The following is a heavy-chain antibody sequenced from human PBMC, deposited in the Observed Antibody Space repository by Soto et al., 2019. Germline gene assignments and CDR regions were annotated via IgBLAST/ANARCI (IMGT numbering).Heavy chain of an antibody. D-gene: IGHD5-18*01. Sequence: SVKVSCKASGGTFSSYAISWVRQAPGQGLEWMGGIIPIFGTANYAQKFQGRVTVTADESTSTAYMELSSLRSEDTAVYYCARGGGYSYAATFDYWGQGTLVTVSS. V-gene: IGHV1-69*13. CDR1: GGTFSSYA. J-gene: IGHJ4*02. CDR3: ARGGGYSYAATFDY. CDR2: IIPIFGTA.